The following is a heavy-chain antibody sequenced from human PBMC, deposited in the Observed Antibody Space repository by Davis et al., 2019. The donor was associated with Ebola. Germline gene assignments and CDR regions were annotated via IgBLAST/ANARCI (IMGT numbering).Heavy chain of an antibody. D-gene: IGHD2-15*01. CDR2: INHSGST. CDR3: ARWLAFTHWFDP. V-gene: IGHV4-34*01. CDR1: GFTFNNYW. J-gene: IGHJ5*02. Sequence: ESLKISCVVSGFTFNNYWMSWIRQPPGKGLEWIGEINHSGSTNYNPSLKSRVTISADTSKKQLFLKINSVTAADTAVYYCARWLAFTHWFDPWGQGTLVTVSS.